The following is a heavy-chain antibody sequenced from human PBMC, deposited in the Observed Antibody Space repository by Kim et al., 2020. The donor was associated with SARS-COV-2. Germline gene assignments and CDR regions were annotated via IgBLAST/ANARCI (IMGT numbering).Heavy chain of an antibody. D-gene: IGHD3-9*01. V-gene: IGHV2-5*02. Sequence: SGPTLVNPTKTLTLACTFSGFSLSTSGVGVGWIRQPQGKALEWLALIYWDDDKRYSPSLKSRLTITKETSKNQVVLTMTNMDPVDTATYYCAHVVLRYFDWFLCANSASQYFDYWGQGTLVTVSS. CDR1: GFSLSTSGVG. CDR3: AHVVLRYFDWFLCANSASQYFDY. J-gene: IGHJ4*02. CDR2: IYWDDDK.